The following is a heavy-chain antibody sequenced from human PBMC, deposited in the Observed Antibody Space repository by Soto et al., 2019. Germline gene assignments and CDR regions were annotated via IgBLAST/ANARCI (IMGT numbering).Heavy chain of an antibody. CDR1: GFTFSSYW. Sequence: EVQLVESGGGLVQPGGSLRLSCAASGFTFSSYWMSWVRQAPGKGLEWVANIKQDGSEKYYVDSVKGRFTISRDNAKNSLYLQMNSLRAEDTAVYYCARVIWGDTAMGYFDYWGQGTLVTVSS. D-gene: IGHD5-18*01. V-gene: IGHV3-7*01. CDR3: ARVIWGDTAMGYFDY. CDR2: IKQDGSEK. J-gene: IGHJ4*02.